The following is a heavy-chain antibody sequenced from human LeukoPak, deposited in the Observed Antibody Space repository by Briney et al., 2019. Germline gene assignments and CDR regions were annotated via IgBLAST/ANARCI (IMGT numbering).Heavy chain of an antibody. CDR3: ARDFSAYYYGSGTQNAFDI. Sequence: GGSLRLSCAASGFTFSSYWMSWVRQAPGKGLEWVAVIWYDGSNKYYADSVKGRFTISRDNSKNTLYLQMNSLRAEDTAVYYCARDFSAYYYGSGTQNAFDIWGQGTMVTVSS. D-gene: IGHD3-10*01. V-gene: IGHV3-33*08. J-gene: IGHJ3*02. CDR2: IWYDGSNK. CDR1: GFTFSSYW.